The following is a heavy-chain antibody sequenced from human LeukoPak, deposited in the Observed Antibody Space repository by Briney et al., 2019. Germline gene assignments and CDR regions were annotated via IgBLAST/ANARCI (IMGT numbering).Heavy chain of an antibody. Sequence: ASVKVSCKASGYTFTGYYIHWVRQAPGQGLEWMGWINPNSGGTNYAQKFQDRVTMTGDTSISTAYMELSGLKSDDTAAYYCARAPMIVVIFPPRLDYWGQGTLVTVSS. CDR3: ARAPMIVVIFPPRLDY. CDR2: INPNSGGT. J-gene: IGHJ4*02. D-gene: IGHD3-22*01. V-gene: IGHV1-2*02. CDR1: GYTFTGYY.